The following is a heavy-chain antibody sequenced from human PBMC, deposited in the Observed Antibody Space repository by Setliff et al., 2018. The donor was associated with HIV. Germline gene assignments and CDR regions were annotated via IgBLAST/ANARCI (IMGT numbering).Heavy chain of an antibody. CDR1: GYSFTSYD. Sequence: ASVKVSCKASGYSFTSYDINWVRQATGQELEWMGWMNPDSGKTGYAQKFQGRVTMTRDTSVSTTYMELHSLRSEDTAVYYCARGGRRSYYCYFHFDVWGKGTTVTVS. J-gene: IGHJ6*03. CDR2: MNPDSGKT. V-gene: IGHV1-8*02. CDR3: ARGGRRSYYCYFHFDV.